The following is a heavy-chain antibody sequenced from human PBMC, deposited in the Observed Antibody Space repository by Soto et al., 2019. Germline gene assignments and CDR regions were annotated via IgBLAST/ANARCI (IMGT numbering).Heavy chain of an antibody. V-gene: IGHV3-48*03. CDR3: AKSGSYYSDDYYYGMDV. J-gene: IGHJ6*02. CDR2: SNSRGSMV. D-gene: IGHD1-26*01. CDR1: GFTFSDHE. Sequence: PGGSLRLSCEASGFTFSDHERNWVRQAPGKGLEWVAYSNSRGSMVYYADSSSGRFTISRDNAKNSLYLQMDSLSADDTAMYYCAKSGSYYSDDYYYGMDVWGQGTTVTVSS.